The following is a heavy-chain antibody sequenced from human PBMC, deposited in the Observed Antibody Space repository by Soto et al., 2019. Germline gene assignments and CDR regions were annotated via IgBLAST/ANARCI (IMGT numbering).Heavy chain of an antibody. V-gene: IGHV4-59*01. CDR1: GGSISVYY. CDR3: ARGVGSSPPRY. J-gene: IGHJ4*02. D-gene: IGHD1-26*01. Sequence: SETLSLTCTISGGSISVYYWSWVRQPPGHELEWIGYIYASGSPYYNPSLRSRVTISADTSKNQISLKLTSPTAADTAVYYCARGVGSSPPRYWGRGTLVTAPQ. CDR2: IYASGSP.